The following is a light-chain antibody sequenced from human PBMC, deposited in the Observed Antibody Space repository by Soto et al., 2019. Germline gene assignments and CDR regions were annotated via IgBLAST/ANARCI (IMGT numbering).Light chain of an antibody. CDR3: QQYGSAPPT. Sequence: EIVLTQSPGTLSLSPGERATRTCRASESIDNNFLAWYQQKPGQAPRFLIYHASSRATGIPNRFSGSGSGTDFTLTISRLEPEDFAVYYRQQYGSAPPTFGPGTKVDVK. J-gene: IGKJ3*01. V-gene: IGKV3-20*01. CDR1: ESIDNNF. CDR2: HAS.